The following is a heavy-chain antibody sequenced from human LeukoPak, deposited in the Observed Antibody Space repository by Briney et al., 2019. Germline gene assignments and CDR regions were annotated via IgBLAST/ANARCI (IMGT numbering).Heavy chain of an antibody. D-gene: IGHD5-18*01. Sequence: SETLSLTGAVSGYSMRSGYYWDWIRQPPGKGLEWIGSIYHSGSTYYNPSLKSRVTISVDTSKNQFSLNLSSVTAADTAVYYCASRSYSYGYNYWGQGNLVTVSS. CDR2: IYHSGST. J-gene: IGHJ4*02. CDR1: GYSMRSGYY. V-gene: IGHV4-38-2*01. CDR3: ASRSYSYGYNY.